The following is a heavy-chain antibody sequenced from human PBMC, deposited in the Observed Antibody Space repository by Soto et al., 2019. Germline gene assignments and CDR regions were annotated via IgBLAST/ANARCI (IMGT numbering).Heavy chain of an antibody. V-gene: IGHV4-30-4*01. Sequence: QVQLQESGQGLVKPSQTLSLTCTVSGGSISSGDYYWSWIRQPPGKGPEWIGYIYYSGSTYYNPSLKSRVTISVDTSKNQFSLKLSSVTAADTAVYYCARGGGYANAPDYWGQGTLVTVSS. J-gene: IGHJ4*02. CDR1: GGSISSGDYY. CDR3: ARGGGYANAPDY. CDR2: IYYSGST. D-gene: IGHD5-12*01.